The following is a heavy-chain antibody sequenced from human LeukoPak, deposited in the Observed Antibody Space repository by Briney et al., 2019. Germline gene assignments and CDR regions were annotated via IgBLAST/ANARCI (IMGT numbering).Heavy chain of an antibody. V-gene: IGHV3-74*01. J-gene: IGHJ4*02. Sequence: GGSLRLSCAASGFSFSSTWMHWVRQAPGKGLVWVSRIHSDGSPTIYADSVKGRFTISRDNAKNTLYLQMDGLRGEDTAVYYCAREWGGLDYWGQGTLVTVSS. CDR1: GFSFSSTW. CDR3: AREWGGLDY. CDR2: IHSDGSPT. D-gene: IGHD3-16*01.